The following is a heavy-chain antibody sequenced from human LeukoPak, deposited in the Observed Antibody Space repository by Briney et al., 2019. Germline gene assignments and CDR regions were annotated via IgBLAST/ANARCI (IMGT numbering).Heavy chain of an antibody. CDR1: GFTVSSTC. D-gene: IGHD3-9*01. V-gene: IGHV3-66*01. Sequence: PGGSLRLSCAASGFTVSSTCMSWVRQAPGKGLEWVSVFYSADTTYYANSVKGRFTISRDNSKNMLYLQMNSLRAEDTAVYYCARRLLTGYYEFWGQGTLVTVSS. CDR2: FYSADTT. J-gene: IGHJ4*02. CDR3: ARRLLTGYYEF.